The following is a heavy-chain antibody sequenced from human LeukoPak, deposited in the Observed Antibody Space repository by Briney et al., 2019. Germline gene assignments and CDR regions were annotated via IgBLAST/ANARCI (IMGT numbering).Heavy chain of an antibody. D-gene: IGHD5-24*01. CDR2: ISSSGSYI. J-gene: IGHJ4*02. Sequence: GSLRLSCAASGFTFSLYSMNWVRQAPGKGLEWVSVISSSGSYIYYADSVRGRFTISRDNAKNSLYLQMNSLGDEDTALYYCTREPEMAKMVSYFDLWGQGTLVTVSS. V-gene: IGHV3-21*01. CDR1: GFTFSLYS. CDR3: TREPEMAKMVSYFDL.